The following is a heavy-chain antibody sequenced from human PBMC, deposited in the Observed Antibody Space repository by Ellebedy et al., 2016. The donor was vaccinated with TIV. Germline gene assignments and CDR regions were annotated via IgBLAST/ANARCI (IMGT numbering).Heavy chain of an antibody. CDR3: ARTMVWGVIIGDYYGMDV. J-gene: IGHJ6*02. CDR2: IYHSGST. CDR1: GGSFGGYY. D-gene: IGHD3-10*01. V-gene: IGHV4-34*01. Sequence: SETLSLTCAVYGGSFGGYYWSWIRQPPGKGLEWIGEIYHSGSTNYNPSLKSRVTISVDKSKNQFSLKLSSVTAADTAVYYCARTMVWGVIIGDYYGMDVWGQGTTVTVSS.